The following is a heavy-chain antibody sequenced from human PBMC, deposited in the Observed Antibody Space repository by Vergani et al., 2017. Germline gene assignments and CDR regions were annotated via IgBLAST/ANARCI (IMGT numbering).Heavy chain of an antibody. J-gene: IGHJ4*02. CDR3: AKDRNYDSSGYSTRHFDY. D-gene: IGHD3-22*01. Sequence: EVQLLESGGGLVQPGGSLRLSCAASGFTFSSYAMSWVRQAPGKGLEWVSAISGSGGSTYYADSVKGRFTISRDNSKNTLYLQMNSLRAEDTAVYYCAKDRNYDSSGYSTRHFDYWGQGTLVTVSS. CDR1: GFTFSSYA. V-gene: IGHV3-23*01. CDR2: ISGSGGST.